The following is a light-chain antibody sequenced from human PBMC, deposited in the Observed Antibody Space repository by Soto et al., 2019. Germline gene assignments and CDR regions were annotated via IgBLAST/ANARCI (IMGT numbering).Light chain of an antibody. CDR2: AAS. V-gene: IGKV1-39*01. J-gene: IGKJ4*01. CDR3: QQYGSTIVT. Sequence: DIQMTQSPTSLSASVGDRVTITCRASQSISNYVNWYQHKPGKAPKLLIFAASSLQSGVPSRFSGSGSGTGFTLTISSLQPEDFATYYCQQYGSTIVTFGGGTKVDIK. CDR1: QSISNY.